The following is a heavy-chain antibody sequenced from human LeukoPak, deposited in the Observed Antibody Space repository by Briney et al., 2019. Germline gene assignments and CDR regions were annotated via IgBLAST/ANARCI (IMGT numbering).Heavy chain of an antibody. CDR2: ISGKNGNT. CDR1: GYTFNTYG. CDR3: AGENSLGYYYGSGKTYGMDV. V-gene: IGHV1-18*01. J-gene: IGHJ6*02. D-gene: IGHD3-10*01. Sequence: GASVKVSCKTSGYTFNTYGVNWARQAPGQGLEWMGWISGKNGNTYYEKSLQGRVTMTRNTSISTAYMELSSLRSEDTAVYYCAGENSLGYYYGSGKTYGMDVWGQGTTVTVSS.